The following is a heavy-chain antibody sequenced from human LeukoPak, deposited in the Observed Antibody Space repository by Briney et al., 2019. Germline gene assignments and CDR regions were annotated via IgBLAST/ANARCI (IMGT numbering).Heavy chain of an antibody. CDR2: INIGNGNT. CDR1: GYTFTSYA. D-gene: IGHD6-13*01. V-gene: IGHV1-3*04. Sequence: ASVKVSCKASGYTFTSYAIHWVRQAPGQRLEWMGWINIGNGNTKYSQKFQARVTITRDTSASTAYMELSSLRSEDTAVYYCARDPIGSRWPYYFDYWGQGTLVTVSS. J-gene: IGHJ4*02. CDR3: ARDPIGSRWPYYFDY.